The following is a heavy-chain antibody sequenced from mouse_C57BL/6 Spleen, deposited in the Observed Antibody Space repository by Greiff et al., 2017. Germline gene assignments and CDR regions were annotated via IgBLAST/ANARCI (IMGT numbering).Heavy chain of an antibody. Sequence: QVQLQQPGAELVKPGASVKLSCKASGYTFTSYWMHWVKQRPGQGLEWIGMIHPNSGSTNYNEKFKSKATLTVDKSSSTAYMQLSSLTSEDSAVYYCARGIYDGYYEFAYWGQGTLVTVSA. CDR3: ARGIYDGYYEFAY. J-gene: IGHJ3*01. CDR1: GYTFTSYW. D-gene: IGHD2-3*01. V-gene: IGHV1-64*01. CDR2: IHPNSGST.